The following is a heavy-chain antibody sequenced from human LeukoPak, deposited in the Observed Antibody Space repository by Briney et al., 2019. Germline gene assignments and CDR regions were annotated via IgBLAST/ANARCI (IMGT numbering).Heavy chain of an antibody. CDR1: GGSISDDY. CDR2: IYDNGRT. D-gene: IGHD4-17*01. Sequence: SETLSLTCTVSGGSISDDYWSWIRQPPGKGLEWIGFIYDNGRTSYNPSLKSRVTISGDTSKKQFSLKLNSLTAADTAVYYCARFPNYDAYVRDYWGQGTLVTVSS. CDR3: ARFPNYDAYVRDY. V-gene: IGHV4-59*01. J-gene: IGHJ4*02.